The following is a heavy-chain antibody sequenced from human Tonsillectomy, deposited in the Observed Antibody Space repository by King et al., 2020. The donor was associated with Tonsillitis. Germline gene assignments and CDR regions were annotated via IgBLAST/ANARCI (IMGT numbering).Heavy chain of an antibody. CDR3: VSFWGPEMATIVNY. J-gene: IGHJ4*02. D-gene: IGHD5-24*01. CDR1: EFTFSHYW. Sequence: VQLVESGGGLVQPGGSLRLSCAASEFTFSHYWMNWVRQAPGKGLEWVAIIKQDGSEIYYMDSVKGRFNISRDNAKNSVYLQMNSLRAEDTAVYYCVSFWGPEMATIVNYWGQGTLVTVSS. CDR2: IKQDGSEI. V-gene: IGHV3-7*01.